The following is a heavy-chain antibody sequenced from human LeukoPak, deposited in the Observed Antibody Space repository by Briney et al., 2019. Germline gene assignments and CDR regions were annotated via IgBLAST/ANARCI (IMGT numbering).Heavy chain of an antibody. CDR2: ISGSGGGT. Sequence: GGSLRLSCAASGFTFSDYYMSWIRQAPGKGLEWVSAISGSGGGTYYADSVKGRFTISRDNSKNTLYLQMNSLRAEDTAVYYCARPKWLLQYYFDYWGQGTLVTVSS. D-gene: IGHD3-22*01. CDR3: ARPKWLLQYYFDY. CDR1: GFTFSDYY. V-gene: IGHV3-23*01. J-gene: IGHJ4*02.